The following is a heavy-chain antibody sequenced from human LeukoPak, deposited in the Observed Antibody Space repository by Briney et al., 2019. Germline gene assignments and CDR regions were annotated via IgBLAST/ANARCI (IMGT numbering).Heavy chain of an antibody. CDR1: GGSIDNYF. CDR3: ARIRYSFFDY. Sequence: PSETPSLTCTVSGGSIDNYFWTWVRQSPGKGLEWIGYISYSGETNYDPSLESRVTITIDTSKNQVSLKLTSVTTADTAVYYCARIRYSFFDYWGQGALVTVSS. D-gene: IGHD2-15*01. CDR2: ISYSGET. V-gene: IGHV4-59*01. J-gene: IGHJ4*02.